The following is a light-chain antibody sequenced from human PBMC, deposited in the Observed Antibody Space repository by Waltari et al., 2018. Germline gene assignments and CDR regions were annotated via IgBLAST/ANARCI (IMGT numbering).Light chain of an antibody. CDR2: GAS. J-gene: IGKJ2*01. V-gene: IGKV3-20*01. CDR3: QQYGSSVLYT. CDR1: QSLTKRY. Sequence: EVVLTQSPATLSLSPGERVTLSCRASQSLTKRYLAWYQQKPGRAPRLLIYGASSRAAGSPDRFSGSGSGTDFTLTISRLEPEDFAVYYCQQYGSSVLYTFGQGTKLEIK.